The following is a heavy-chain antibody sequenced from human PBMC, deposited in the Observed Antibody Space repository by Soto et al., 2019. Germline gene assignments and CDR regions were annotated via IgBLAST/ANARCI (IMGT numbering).Heavy chain of an antibody. Sequence: LRLSCAASGFTFSSYEMNWVRQAPGKGLEWVSYISSSGSTIYYADSVKGRFTISRDNAKNSLYLQMNSLRAEDTAVYYCARSHYDFWSGYPSLDYWGQGTLVTVSS. CDR2: ISSSGSTI. D-gene: IGHD3-3*01. CDR1: GFTFSSYE. CDR3: ARSHYDFWSGYPSLDY. V-gene: IGHV3-48*03. J-gene: IGHJ4*02.